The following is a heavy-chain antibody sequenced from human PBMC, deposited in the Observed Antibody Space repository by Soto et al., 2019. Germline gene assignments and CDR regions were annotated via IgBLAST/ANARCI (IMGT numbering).Heavy chain of an antibody. D-gene: IGHD3-9*01. CDR2: TYYRSKWYN. CDR1: GDSVSSNSAA. J-gene: IGHJ6*02. V-gene: IGHV6-1*01. Sequence: SQTLSLTCAISGDSVSSNSAAWNWIRQSPSRGLEWLGRTYYRSKWYNDYAVSVKSRITINPDTSKNQFPLQLNSVTPEDTAVYYCARDGLTPIYYYYGMDVWGQGTTVTVSS. CDR3: ARDGLTPIYYYYGMDV.